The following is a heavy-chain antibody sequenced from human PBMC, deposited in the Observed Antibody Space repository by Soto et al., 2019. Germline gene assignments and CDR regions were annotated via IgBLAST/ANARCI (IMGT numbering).Heavy chain of an antibody. V-gene: IGHV1-18*01. CDR3: AREGQLGY. Sequence: GASVKVSCKASGYTFSNYGFSWVRQAPGQGLEWMGWISGYNGNTNYAERLQGSVTMTTDTSTSTAYMELKSLRYDDTAVYYCAREGQLGYWGQGTPVTVSS. D-gene: IGHD6-6*01. CDR1: GYTFSNYG. CDR2: ISGYNGNT. J-gene: IGHJ4*02.